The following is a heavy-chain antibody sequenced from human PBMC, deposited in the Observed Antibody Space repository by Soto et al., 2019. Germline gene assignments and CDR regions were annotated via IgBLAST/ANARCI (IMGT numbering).Heavy chain of an antibody. CDR2: INHSGST. D-gene: IGHD6-6*01. J-gene: IGHJ6*02. Sequence: ETLCRTCSVYGGSFSGYYWSWIRQPPGKGLEWIGEINHSGSTNYNPSLKSRVTISLDTSKNQFSLKLSSVTAADTAVYYCARARPSIEARTGFYYYYYGMDVWGQGTKVTVYS. V-gene: IGHV4-34*01. CDR3: ARARPSIEARTGFYYYYYGMDV. CDR1: GGSFSGYY.